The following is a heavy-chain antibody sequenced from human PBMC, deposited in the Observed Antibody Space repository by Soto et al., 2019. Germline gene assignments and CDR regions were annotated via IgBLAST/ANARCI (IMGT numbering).Heavy chain of an antibody. CDR2: IYNGGTT. Sequence: SETLSLTCTVSGGSINTVNYYWSWIRQSPDKGLEWIGHIYNGGTTYNNPSLTSRVTISVDTSNNQFSLKLSSVSAADTAVYYCARLFSSGYWPFDYWGQGTLVTVSS. J-gene: IGHJ4*02. D-gene: IGHD3-22*01. CDR1: GGSINTVNYY. CDR3: ARLFSSGYWPFDY. V-gene: IGHV4-30-4*01.